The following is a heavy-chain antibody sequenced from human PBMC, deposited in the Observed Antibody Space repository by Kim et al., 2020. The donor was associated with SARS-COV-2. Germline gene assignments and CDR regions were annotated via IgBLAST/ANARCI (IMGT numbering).Heavy chain of an antibody. J-gene: IGHJ3*01. Sequence: SETLSLTCAVYGGSFSGYYWSWIRQPPGKGLEWIGEINHSGSTSYNPSLKSRVTISVDTSKNKFSLKLSSLTAAYTAVYYCARSGKRGCGGSCYSAFWG. CDR3: ARSGKRGCGGSCYSAF. D-gene: IGHD2-15*01. CDR1: GGSFSGYY. CDR2: INHSGST. V-gene: IGHV4-34*01.